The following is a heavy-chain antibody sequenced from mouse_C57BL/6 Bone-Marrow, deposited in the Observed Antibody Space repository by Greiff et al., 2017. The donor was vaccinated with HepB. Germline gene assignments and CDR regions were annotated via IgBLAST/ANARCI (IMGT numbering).Heavy chain of an antibody. CDR2: IYPNSGGT. J-gene: IGHJ2*01. Sequence: VKLQQPGAELVKPGASVKMSCKASGYTFTSYWMHWVKQRPGRGLEWIGRIYPNSGGTKYNEKFKGKATLTVDKPSSTAHMQLSSLTSEDSAVYYCARDDYDNYFDYWGQGTTLTVSS. V-gene: IGHV1-72*01. D-gene: IGHD2-4*01. CDR1: GYTFTSYW. CDR3: ARDDYDNYFDY.